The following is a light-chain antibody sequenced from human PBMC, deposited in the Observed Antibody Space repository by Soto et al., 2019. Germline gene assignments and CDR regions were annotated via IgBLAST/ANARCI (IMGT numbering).Light chain of an antibody. CDR3: QQADSFPLT. V-gene: IGKV1-39*01. CDR2: AAS. Sequence: DIQMTQSPSSLSASVGDRVTITCRASQSVSTFLNWYQFKPGKAPKLLIYAASSLQRGVPSRFRGSGSGTDFTLSISSLQPEDFATYYCQQADSFPLTFGGGTKVEIK. J-gene: IGKJ4*01. CDR1: QSVSTF.